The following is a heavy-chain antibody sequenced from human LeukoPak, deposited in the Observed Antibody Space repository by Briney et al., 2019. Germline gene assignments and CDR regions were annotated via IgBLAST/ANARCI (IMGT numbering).Heavy chain of an antibody. D-gene: IGHD1-26*01. Sequence: GGSLRLSCAASGFTFSSYGMHWVRQAPGKGLEWVAVISYDGSNKYYADSVKGRFTISRDNSKNTLYLQMNSLRAEDTAVYYCAKVFSSGSYHKASFDYWGQGTLVTVSS. J-gene: IGHJ4*02. CDR2: ISYDGSNK. CDR1: GFTFSSYG. V-gene: IGHV3-30*18. CDR3: AKVFSSGSYHKASFDY.